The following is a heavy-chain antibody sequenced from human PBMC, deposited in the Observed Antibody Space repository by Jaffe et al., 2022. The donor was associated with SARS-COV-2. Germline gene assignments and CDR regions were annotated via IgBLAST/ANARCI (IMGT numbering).Heavy chain of an antibody. D-gene: IGHD2-8*01. J-gene: IGHJ3*02. Sequence: QVQLQESGPGLVKPSQTLSLTCAVSGDSINSGNYYWSWIRQHPGKALEWIGYSYFSGSTFYKPSLESRVLMSLDTSKNQFSLTLTSVTAADTAVYYCAATRRNYCINGVCYNPHSFDIWGQGTMVTVSS. V-gene: IGHV4-31*11. CDR2: SYFSGST. CDR3: AATRRNYCINGVCYNPHSFDI. CDR1: GDSINSGNYY.